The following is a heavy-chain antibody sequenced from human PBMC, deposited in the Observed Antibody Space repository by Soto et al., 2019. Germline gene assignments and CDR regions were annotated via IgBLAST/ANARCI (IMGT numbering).Heavy chain of an antibody. J-gene: IGHJ4*02. CDR1: GFAFGSYW. CDR3: ARRIYGDYLDY. Sequence: EVQLVEFGGGLVQPGGSLRLSCAASGFAFGSYWMSWVRQSPGKGLEWVANIKQDGSETYHVDSVKGRFTISRDNAKSSVYLQMNSLRAEDTAVYYCARRIYGDYLDYWGQGTLVTVSS. V-gene: IGHV3-7*03. CDR2: IKQDGSET. D-gene: IGHD4-17*01.